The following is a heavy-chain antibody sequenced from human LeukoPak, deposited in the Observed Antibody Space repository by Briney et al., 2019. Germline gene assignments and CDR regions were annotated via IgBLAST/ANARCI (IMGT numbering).Heavy chain of an antibody. Sequence: GGSLRLSCAASGFTFSSYSMNWVRQAPGKGLEWVSSISSSSSYIYYADSVKGRFTISRDNAKNSLYLQMNSLRAEDTAVYYCARVLVGARRYYFDYWGQGTLVTVSS. CDR2: ISSSSSYI. CDR1: GFTFSSYS. V-gene: IGHV3-21*01. CDR3: ARVLVGARRYYFDY. D-gene: IGHD1-26*01. J-gene: IGHJ4*02.